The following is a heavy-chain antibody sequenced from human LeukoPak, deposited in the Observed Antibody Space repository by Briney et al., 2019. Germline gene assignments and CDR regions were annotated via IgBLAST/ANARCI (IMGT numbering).Heavy chain of an antibody. Sequence: GGSLRLSCAASGFTFSSYSMNWVRQAPGKGLEWVSSISGGSYTYHADSMKGRFTISRDNAKNSVHLQMNSLRAEDTAVYYCAREIYGDYGFDYWGQGILVTVSS. CDR1: GFTFSSYS. CDR3: AREIYGDYGFDY. J-gene: IGHJ4*02. CDR2: ISGGSYT. D-gene: IGHD4-17*01. V-gene: IGHV3-21*01.